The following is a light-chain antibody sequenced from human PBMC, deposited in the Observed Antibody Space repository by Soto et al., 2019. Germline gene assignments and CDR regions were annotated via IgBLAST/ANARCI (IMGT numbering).Light chain of an antibody. Sequence: EIVLTQSPGTLTLSPGERATLSCRASQSVSSSYLAWYQQKPGQAPRLLIYGASSRATGIPDRFSGSGSGTDFTLTIIRLEPEDIAVYYCQQYGSSPALTFGGGTKVEIK. V-gene: IGKV3-20*01. CDR2: GAS. CDR3: QQYGSSPALT. CDR1: QSVSSSY. J-gene: IGKJ4*01.